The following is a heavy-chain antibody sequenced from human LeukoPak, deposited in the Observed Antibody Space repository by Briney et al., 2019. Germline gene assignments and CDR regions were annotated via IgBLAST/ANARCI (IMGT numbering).Heavy chain of an antibody. V-gene: IGHV3-30*18. CDR2: ISDDGRNK. Sequence: GGSLRLSCAVSGITLSNYGMSWVRQAPGKGLEWVGVISDDGRNKKYADSVKGRFTISRDNSKDTLYLQMNSLRDEDTAVYYCAKRPSDYGDYVTYFDYWGQGTLVTVSS. CDR1: GITLSNYG. CDR3: AKRPSDYGDYVTYFDY. D-gene: IGHD4-17*01. J-gene: IGHJ4*02.